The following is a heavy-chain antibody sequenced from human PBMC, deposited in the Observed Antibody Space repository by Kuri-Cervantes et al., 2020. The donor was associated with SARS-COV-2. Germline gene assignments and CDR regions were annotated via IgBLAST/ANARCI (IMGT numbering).Heavy chain of an antibody. CDR2: MNPNSGNA. V-gene: IGHV1-8*02. D-gene: IGHD2-2*02. J-gene: IGHJ1*01. CDR3: ARGREYCIGTSCYNF. CDR1: GYTFTDYD. Sequence: ASVKVSCKASGYTFTDYDINWVRQTPGEGLEWMGWMNPNSGNAGYAQKFQGRVTMTRDTSISTAYMELSGLRSEDTAIYFCARGREYCIGTSCYNFWGQGTLVTVSS.